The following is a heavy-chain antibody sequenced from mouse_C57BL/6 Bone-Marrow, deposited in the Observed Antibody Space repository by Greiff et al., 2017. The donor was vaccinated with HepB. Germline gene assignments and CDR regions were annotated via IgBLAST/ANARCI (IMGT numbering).Heavy chain of an antibody. CDR3: ARHYGSSYWFAY. V-gene: IGHV5-6*01. J-gene: IGHJ3*01. Sequence: EVKLVESGGDLVKPGGSLKLSCAASGFTFSSYGMSWVRQTPDKRLEWVATISSGGSYTYYPDSVKGRFTISRDNAKNTLYLQMSSLKSEDTAMYYCARHYGSSYWFAYWGQGTLVTVSA. CDR2: ISSGGSYT. CDR1: GFTFSSYG. D-gene: IGHD1-1*01.